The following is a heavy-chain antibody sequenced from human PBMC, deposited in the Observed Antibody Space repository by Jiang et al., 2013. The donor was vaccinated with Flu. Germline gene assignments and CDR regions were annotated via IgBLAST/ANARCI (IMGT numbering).Heavy chain of an antibody. Sequence: KPTQTLTLTCTFSGFSLSTRGMSVNWVRQPPGKALEWLARIDWDDNKFYSTSLRTRLSISKDASKNXVVLKMTNVDPVDTATYYCARMPSYSETIDYWGQGDLVTVSS. J-gene: IGHJ4*02. CDR1: GFSLSTRGMS. D-gene: IGHD2-21*01. CDR3: ARMPSYSETIDY. CDR2: IDWDDNK. V-gene: IGHV2-70*04.